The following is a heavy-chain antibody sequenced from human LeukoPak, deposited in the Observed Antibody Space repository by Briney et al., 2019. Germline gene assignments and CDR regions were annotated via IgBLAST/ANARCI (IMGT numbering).Heavy chain of an antibody. CDR3: AREAYWGMTGTTGNAFDI. D-gene: IGHD1/OR15-1a*01. Sequence: SETLSLTCTVSGGSISTYYWSWIRQPPGKGLEWIGYIYYSGSTNYNPSLKSRVTISVDMSKNQFSLKLSSVTAADTAVYYCAREAYWGMTGTTGNAFDIWGQGTMVTVSS. V-gene: IGHV4-59*01. J-gene: IGHJ3*02. CDR2: IYYSGST. CDR1: GGSISTYY.